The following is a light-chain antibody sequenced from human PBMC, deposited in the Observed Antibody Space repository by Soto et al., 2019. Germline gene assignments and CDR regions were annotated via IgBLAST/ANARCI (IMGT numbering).Light chain of an antibody. CDR1: QSVSSY. Sequence: EIVLTQSPATLSLSPGERVTLSCRASQSVSSYFAWYQQKPGQAPRLLIYDASNRATGIPARFSGSGSGTDFTLTISSLEPEDFAVYYRQQRSNGPLTFGQGTRLEIK. CDR3: QQRSNGPLT. CDR2: DAS. V-gene: IGKV3-11*01. J-gene: IGKJ5*01.